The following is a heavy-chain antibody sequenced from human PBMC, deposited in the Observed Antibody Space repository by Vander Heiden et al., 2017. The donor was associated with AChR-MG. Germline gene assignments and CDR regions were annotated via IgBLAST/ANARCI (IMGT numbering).Heavy chain of an antibody. Sequence: EVQLVESGGGLVHPGGSLRLSGADPGFPFSNYWMTWVRQAPGKGLEFVANMEDDRDAKNYVDSVKGRFTISRDNAKNSLFLQLNSLRMEDTAVYFCARDRPRGASYLDYWGLGALVTVS. V-gene: IGHV3-7*03. J-gene: IGHJ4*02. CDR2: MEDDRDAK. CDR3: ARDRPRGASYLDY. D-gene: IGHD3-10*01. CDR1: GFPFSNYW.